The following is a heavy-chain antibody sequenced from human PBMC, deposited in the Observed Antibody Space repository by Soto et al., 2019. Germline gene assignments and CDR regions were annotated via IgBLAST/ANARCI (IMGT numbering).Heavy chain of an antibody. CDR3: SRDADFCGGHLPH. V-gene: IGHV1-18*01. D-gene: IGHD2-21*01. CDR2: VNAFNGKR. J-gene: IGHJ4*02. CDR1: GFTFTSYG. Sequence: QVQLVQSGPELKNPGASVKVACKASGFTFTSYGFSWVRQAPGQGLEGMGWVNAFNGKRNYAHNLQGRVTMTTDPSTSTAYMELRSLRSDDTGFCYFSRDADFCGGHLPHCGQGTLIPVSS.